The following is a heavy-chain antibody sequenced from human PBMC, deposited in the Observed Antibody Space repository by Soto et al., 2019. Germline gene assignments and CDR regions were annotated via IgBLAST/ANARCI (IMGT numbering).Heavy chain of an antibody. CDR3: ARGPNDDILTGNWDGMDV. D-gene: IGHD3-9*01. J-gene: IGHJ6*02. Sequence: QVQLVQSGAEVKKPGASVKVSCKASGYTFSSYGISWVRQAPGQGLEWMGWISAHNGNTNYAQKLQGRVTMTTDTSTSTAYMELRSLRSDDTAVYYCARGPNDDILTGNWDGMDVWSQGTTVTAS. CDR2: ISAHNGNT. V-gene: IGHV1-18*01. CDR1: GYTFSSYG.